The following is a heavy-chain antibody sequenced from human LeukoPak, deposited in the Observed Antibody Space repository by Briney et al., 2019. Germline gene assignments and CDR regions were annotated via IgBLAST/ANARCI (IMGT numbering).Heavy chain of an antibody. CDR3: AREDYYGSGNYYSYFDY. V-gene: IGHV1-2*02. J-gene: IGHJ4*02. D-gene: IGHD3-10*01. Sequence: GASVKVSCKASGYTFTGYFIHWVRQAPGQGLQWMGCINPNSGGTNYAQKFQGRVTMTRDTSISTDYMELSRLRSDDTAVYYCAREDYYGSGNYYSYFDYWGQGTLVTVSS. CDR2: INPNSGGT. CDR1: GYTFTGYF.